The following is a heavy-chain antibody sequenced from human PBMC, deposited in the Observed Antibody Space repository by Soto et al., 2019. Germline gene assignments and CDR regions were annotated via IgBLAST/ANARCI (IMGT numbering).Heavy chain of an antibody. CDR3: ERDPTTGIKSYWFDP. V-gene: IGHV1-18*01. Sequence: ASVTVSCPASGSTFPSYVISWVRQAPGQGLEWMGWISAYNGNTNYAQKLQGRVTMTTDTSTSTAYMELRSLRSDDTAVYYCERDPTTGIKSYWFDPWGQGILVTVSS. CDR2: ISAYNGNT. CDR1: GSTFPSYV. J-gene: IGHJ5*02. D-gene: IGHD1-1*01.